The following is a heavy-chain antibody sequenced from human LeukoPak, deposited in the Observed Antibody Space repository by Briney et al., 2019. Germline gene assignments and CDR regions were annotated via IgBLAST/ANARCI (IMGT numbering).Heavy chain of an antibody. CDR2: IFHSGST. J-gene: IGHJ4*02. V-gene: IGHV4-38-2*02. Sequence: PSETLSLTCTVSGYSISSGYYWGWIRQPPGKGLEWIGSIFHSGSTNYNPSLKSRITISVDKSKNQFSLKLSSVTAADTAVYYCARVGYYGSGNYYVFDYWGQGTLVTVSS. D-gene: IGHD3-10*01. CDR3: ARVGYYGSGNYYVFDY. CDR1: GYSISSGYY.